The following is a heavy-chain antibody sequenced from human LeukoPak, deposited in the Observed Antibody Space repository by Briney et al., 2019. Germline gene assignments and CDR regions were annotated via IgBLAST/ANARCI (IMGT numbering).Heavy chain of an antibody. CDR3: ARRIHYYDNSGYPFDP. Sequence: GESLQISCKGSGYNFTNYWIGWVRQMPGKGLEWMGIIYPGDSETRYSPSFQGQVTASVDKSISTAYLQWSSLKASDTAVYYCARRIHYYDNSGYPFDPWGQGTLVTVSS. CDR1: GYNFTNYW. J-gene: IGHJ5*02. D-gene: IGHD3-22*01. CDR2: IYPGDSET. V-gene: IGHV5-51*01.